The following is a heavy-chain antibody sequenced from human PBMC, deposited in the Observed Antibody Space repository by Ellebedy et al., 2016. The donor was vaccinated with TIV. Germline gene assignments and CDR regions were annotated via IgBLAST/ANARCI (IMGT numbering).Heavy chain of an antibody. CDR1: GFTVSSYY. Sequence: GGSLRLSXAASGFTVSSYYMNWVRQAPGKGLEWVSIIYSGGSTYYADSVKGRFTISRDNSKNTLYLQMNRLRAEDTAVYYCVRGRHDYGDYGVDYYYGMDVWGQGTTVTVSS. J-gene: IGHJ6*02. CDR2: IYSGGST. D-gene: IGHD4-17*01. V-gene: IGHV3-53*01. CDR3: VRGRHDYGDYGVDYYYGMDV.